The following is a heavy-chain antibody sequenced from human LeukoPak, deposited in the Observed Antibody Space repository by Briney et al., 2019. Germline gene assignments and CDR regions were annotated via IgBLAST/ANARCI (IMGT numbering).Heavy chain of an antibody. V-gene: IGHV3-53*01. CDR2: IYSGGST. J-gene: IGHJ4*02. CDR1: GLTVSSNY. CDR3: AKDYYGSGSPIYYFDY. D-gene: IGHD3-10*01. Sequence: GGSLRLSGAASGLTVSSNYMSWVRKAPGKGLKWVLVIYSGGSTYYADSVKGRFTISRDNSKNTLYLQMNSLRAEDTAVYYCAKDYYGSGSPIYYFDYWGQGTLVTVSS.